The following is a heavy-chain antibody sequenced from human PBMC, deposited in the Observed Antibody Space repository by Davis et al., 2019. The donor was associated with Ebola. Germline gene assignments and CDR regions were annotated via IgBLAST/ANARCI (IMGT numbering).Heavy chain of an antibody. CDR2: IKQDGSEK. J-gene: IGHJ4*02. Sequence: GGSLRLSCAASGFTFSSYWMSWVRQAPGKGLEWVANIKQDGSEKYYVDSVKGRFTISRDNAKNSLYLQMNSLRAEETAVYYCARDGWVVAEDYWGQGTLVTVSS. CDR1: GFTFSSYW. D-gene: IGHD2-15*01. CDR3: ARDGWVVAEDY. V-gene: IGHV3-7*01.